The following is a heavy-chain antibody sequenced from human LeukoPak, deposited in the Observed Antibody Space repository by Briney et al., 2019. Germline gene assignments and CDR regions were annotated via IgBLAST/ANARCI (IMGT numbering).Heavy chain of an antibody. CDR3: ARGNSSSWYFPDPFDY. CDR1: GGTFSSYA. D-gene: IGHD6-13*01. V-gene: IGHV1-18*01. CDR2: ISAYNGNT. Sequence: ASVKVSCKASGGTFSSYAISWVRQAPGQGLEWIGWISAYNGNTNYAQKLQGRVTMTTDTSTTTACMELRSLRSDDTAVYYCARGNSSSWYFPDPFDYWGQGTLVTVSS. J-gene: IGHJ4*02.